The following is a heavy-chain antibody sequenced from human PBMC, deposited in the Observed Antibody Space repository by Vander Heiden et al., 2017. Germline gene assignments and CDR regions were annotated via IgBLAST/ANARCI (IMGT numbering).Heavy chain of an antibody. V-gene: IGHV4-59*01. CDR1: VGSISSYY. D-gene: IGHD3-22*01. Sequence: QVQLQESGPGLVKPSETLSPTCTVSVGSISSYYWSCIRQPPGKGLEWIGYIYYSGSTTDNPSRKSRVTISVDTSKNQFSLKLSSVTAADAAVYYCAREDSSGPAAFDIWGQGTMVTVSS. CDR3: AREDSSGPAAFDI. CDR2: IYYSGST. J-gene: IGHJ3*02.